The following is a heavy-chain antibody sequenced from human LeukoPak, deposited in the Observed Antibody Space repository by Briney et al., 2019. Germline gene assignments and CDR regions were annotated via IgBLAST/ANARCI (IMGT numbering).Heavy chain of an antibody. CDR3: AKRGVYYDILTGQFEY. J-gene: IGHJ4*02. CDR2: ISGSGGNT. D-gene: IGHD3-9*01. CDR1: GFTFSSYA. V-gene: IGHV3-23*01. Sequence: GGSLRLSCAASGFTFSSYAMSWVRQAPGKGLEWVSAISGSGGNTYYAESVKGRFTISRDNSKNTLYLQMNSLRAEDTAVYYCAKRGVYYDILTGQFEYWGQGTLVTVSS.